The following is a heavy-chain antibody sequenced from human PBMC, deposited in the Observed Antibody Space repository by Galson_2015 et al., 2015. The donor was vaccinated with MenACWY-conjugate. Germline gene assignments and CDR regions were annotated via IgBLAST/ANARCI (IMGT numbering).Heavy chain of an antibody. J-gene: IGHJ4*02. CDR3: ATEGYCANAVCYGEDY. CDR2: IYSGGST. CDR1: GFTVSSNY. Sequence: SLRLSCAASGFTVSSNYMNWVRQAPGKGLEWVSVIYSGGSTYYAGSVKGRFTISRDNSKNTLYLRMNSLRAEDTAVYYCATEGYCANAVCYGEDYWGQGTLVTVSS. V-gene: IGHV3-66*01. D-gene: IGHD2-8*01.